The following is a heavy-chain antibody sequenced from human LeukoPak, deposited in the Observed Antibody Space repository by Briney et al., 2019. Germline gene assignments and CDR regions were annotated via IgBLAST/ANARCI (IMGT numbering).Heavy chain of an antibody. D-gene: IGHD6-19*01. CDR2: ISGSGGST. CDR1: GFTFSSYA. CDR3: AKAKTGYSSGWYYFDY. V-gene: IGHV3-23*01. Sequence: GGSLRLSCAASGFTFSSYAMSWVRQAPGKGLEWVSAISGSGGSTYYADSVKGRFTISRDNSKNTLYLQMNSLRAEDTAVYYCAKAKTGYSSGWYYFDYWGQGTLVTVSS. J-gene: IGHJ4*02.